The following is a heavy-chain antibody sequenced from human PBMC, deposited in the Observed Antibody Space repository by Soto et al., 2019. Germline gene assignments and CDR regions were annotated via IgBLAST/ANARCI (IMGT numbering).Heavy chain of an antibody. J-gene: IGHJ4*02. Sequence: QVQLVESGGGVVQPGRSLRLSCAVSGFIFKNYALNWVRQAPGKGLEWVASITRDGYNKYYADSVKGRFTISRDNSKNPLSVQMTALRVEDSSVYYCAKSSGGSSSVGMDYWGPGTLVTVSS. D-gene: IGHD6-6*01. CDR1: GFIFKNYA. CDR2: ITRDGYNK. V-gene: IGHV3-30*04. CDR3: AKSSGGSSSVGMDY.